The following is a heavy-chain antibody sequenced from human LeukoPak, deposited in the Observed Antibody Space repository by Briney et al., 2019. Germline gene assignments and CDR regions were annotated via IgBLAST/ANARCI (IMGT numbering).Heavy chain of an antibody. CDR1: GFTFSSYA. V-gene: IGHV3-23*01. D-gene: IGHD1-26*01. J-gene: IGHJ3*02. CDR3: ARDLREHGVFDI. Sequence: GGSLRLSCLASGFTFSSYAMDWVRQAPGQGLQWVSAVGTSADTYYAASVKGRFSISRDNSKNTVFLQMSSLRAEDTAIYYCARDLREHGVFDIWGQGTMVTVSS. CDR2: VGTSADT.